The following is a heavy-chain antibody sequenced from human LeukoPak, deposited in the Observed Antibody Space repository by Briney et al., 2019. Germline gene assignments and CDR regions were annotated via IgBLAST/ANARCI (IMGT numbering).Heavy chain of an antibody. CDR3: ARTSSRGLVGGYYFDY. CDR1: GYFISSGYY. J-gene: IGHJ4*02. D-gene: IGHD6-19*01. CDR2: IHHSGST. V-gene: IGHV4-38-2*02. Sequence: PSETLSVTCTVSGYFISSGYYWGWIRQPPGKGLQWIGSIHHSGSTYYNPSLKSRVTISVDTSKNQFSLKLSSVTAADTAVYYCARTSSRGLVGGYYFDYWGQGTLVTVSS.